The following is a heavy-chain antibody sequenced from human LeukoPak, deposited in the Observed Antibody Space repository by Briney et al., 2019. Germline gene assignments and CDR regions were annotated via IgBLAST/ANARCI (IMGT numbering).Heavy chain of an antibody. CDR2: IYYSGST. V-gene: IGHV4-31*03. D-gene: IGHD3-3*01. J-gene: IGHJ5*02. CDR1: GGSISSGGYY. Sequence: PSETLSLTCTVSGGSISSGGYYWSWIRQHPGKGLEWIGYIYYSGSTYYNPSLKSRVTISVDTSKNQFSLKLSSVTAADTAVYYCARVLLSNYDFWSGYSNWFDPWGQGTLVTVSS. CDR3: ARVLLSNYDFWSGYSNWFDP.